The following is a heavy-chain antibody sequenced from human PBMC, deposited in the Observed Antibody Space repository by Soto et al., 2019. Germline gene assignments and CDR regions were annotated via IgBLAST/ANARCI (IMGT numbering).Heavy chain of an antibody. V-gene: IGHV3-30-3*01. Sequence: HPGGTLRLSCAASGFTFSSYAMHWVRQAPGKGLEWVAVISYDGSNKYYADSVKGRFTISRDNSKNTLYLQMNSLRAEDTAVYYCARDPRRDGYNVYWFDPWGQGTLVTVSS. CDR3: ARDPRRDGYNVYWFDP. J-gene: IGHJ5*02. CDR1: GFTFSSYA. CDR2: ISYDGSNK. D-gene: IGHD5-12*01.